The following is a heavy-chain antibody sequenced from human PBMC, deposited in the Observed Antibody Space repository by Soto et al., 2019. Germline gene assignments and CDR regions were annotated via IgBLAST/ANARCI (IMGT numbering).Heavy chain of an antibody. CDR3: AKDRKGDGFGELLFDY. CDR1: GFTFSSYA. J-gene: IGHJ4*02. D-gene: IGHD3-10*01. Sequence: GSLRLSCAASGFTFSSYAMSWVRQAPGKGLEWVSAISGSGGSTYYADSVKGRFTISRDNSKNTLYLQMNSLRAEDTAVYYCAKDRKGDGFGELLFDYWGQGTLVTVSS. CDR2: ISGSGGST. V-gene: IGHV3-23*01.